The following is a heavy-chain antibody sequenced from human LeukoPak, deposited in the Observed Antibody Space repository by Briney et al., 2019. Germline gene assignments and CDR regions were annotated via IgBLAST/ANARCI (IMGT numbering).Heavy chain of an antibody. D-gene: IGHD3-10*01. CDR1: GFTFSSYE. Sequence: PGGSLRLSCAASGFTFSSYEMNWVRQAPGKGLEWVSAISGSGGSTYYADSVKGRFTISRDNSKNTLYLQMNSLRAEDTAVYYCAKEGVRGVIITKGFDYWGQGTLVTVSS. CDR3: AKEGVRGVIITKGFDY. CDR2: ISGSGGST. V-gene: IGHV3-23*01. J-gene: IGHJ4*02.